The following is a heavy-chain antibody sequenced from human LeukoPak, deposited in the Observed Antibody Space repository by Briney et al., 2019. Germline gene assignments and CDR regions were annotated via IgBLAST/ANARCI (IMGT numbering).Heavy chain of an antibody. J-gene: IGHJ5*02. CDR3: ARDTTMINYWFDP. CDR1: GYTFTGYY. V-gene: IGHV1-2*02. Sequence: APVKGSCKASGYTFTGYYMHLVRQAPGQGLEWMGWINPNSGGTNYAQKFQGRVTMTRDTSVSTAYMELNRLRSDDTGVYYCARDTTMINYWFDPWGQRTMVGVCS. D-gene: IGHD5-18*01. CDR2: INPNSGGT.